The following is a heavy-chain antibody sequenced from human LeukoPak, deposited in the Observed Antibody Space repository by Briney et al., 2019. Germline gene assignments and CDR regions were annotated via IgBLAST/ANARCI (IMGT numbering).Heavy chain of an antibody. CDR3: ARDGYSGYETPSMDY. J-gene: IGHJ4*02. Sequence: ASVKVSCKASGYTFTSYDINWVRQATGQGLEWMGWMNPNSGNTGYAQKFQGRVTITADESTSTAYMELSSLRSEDTAVYYCARDGYSGYETPSMDYWGQGTLVTVSS. V-gene: IGHV1-8*03. CDR2: MNPNSGNT. D-gene: IGHD5-12*01. CDR1: GYTFTSYD.